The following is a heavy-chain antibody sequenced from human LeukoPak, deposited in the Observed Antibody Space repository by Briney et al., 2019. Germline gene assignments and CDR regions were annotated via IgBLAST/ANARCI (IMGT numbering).Heavy chain of an antibody. V-gene: IGHV4-59*01. Sequence: SETLSLTCTVSGSSISNYYWSWIRQPPGKGLECIGYMYYSGSANYNPSLKSRVTISVDTSKNQFSLKLSSVTAADTAVYYCARDKVGSGWYDYWGQGTLVTVSS. CDR1: GSSISNYY. J-gene: IGHJ4*02. CDR3: ARDKVGSGWYDY. D-gene: IGHD6-19*01. CDR2: MYYSGSA.